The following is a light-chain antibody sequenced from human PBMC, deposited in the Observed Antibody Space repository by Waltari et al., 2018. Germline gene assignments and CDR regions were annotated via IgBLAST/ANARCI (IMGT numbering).Light chain of an antibody. CDR3: CSYAGSSTSV. V-gene: IGLV2-23*02. Sequence: QSALTQPASVSGSPGQSITISCTGTSSDVGGYNYVPWYQQHPGKAPNLMIYDVNKRPSGVSNRFSGSKSGNTASLTISGLQAEDEADYYCCSYAGSSTSVFGGGTKLTVL. CDR2: DVN. CDR1: SSDVGGYNY. J-gene: IGLJ2*01.